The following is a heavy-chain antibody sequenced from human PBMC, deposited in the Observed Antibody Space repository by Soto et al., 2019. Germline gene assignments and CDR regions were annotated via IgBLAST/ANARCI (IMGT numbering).Heavy chain of an antibody. V-gene: IGHV3-30-3*01. CDR2: ISYDGSNK. CDR3: ARPDSPRALGYCSSTSCYIPIAFDY. D-gene: IGHD2-2*02. CDR1: GFTFSSYA. J-gene: IGHJ4*02. Sequence: WSLRLSCAASGFTFSSYAMHWVRQAPGKGLEWVAVISYDGSNKYYADSVKGRFTISRDNSKNTLYLQMNSLRAEDTAVYYCARPDSPRALGYCSSTSCYIPIAFDYWGQGTLVTVTS.